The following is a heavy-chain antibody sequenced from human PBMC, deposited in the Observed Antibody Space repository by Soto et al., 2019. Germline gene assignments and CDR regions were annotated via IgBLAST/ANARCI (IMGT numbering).Heavy chain of an antibody. CDR2: GYYSGST. Sequence: SETLSLTCTVSGVSISSYYWSWIRQPPGKGLEWIGYGYYSGSTSHNPSLRSRVTISVDTSKNQFSLKLSSVTATDTAVYYCAREPYSGTYYFHYGMDVWGQGTTVTVSS. CDR1: GVSISSYY. J-gene: IGHJ6*02. V-gene: IGHV4-59*01. CDR3: AREPYSGTYYFHYGMDV. D-gene: IGHD1-26*01.